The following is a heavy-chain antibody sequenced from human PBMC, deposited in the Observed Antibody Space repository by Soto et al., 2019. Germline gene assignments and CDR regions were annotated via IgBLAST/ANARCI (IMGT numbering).Heavy chain of an antibody. Sequence: ASETLSLTCTVIGDSVSSNNYYWSWIRQRPGKGLEWIGYIHYSGDSYDNPSLTSRITMSMDVSKNQFSLNLRSVTAADTAIYYCARDVNDSSGSQGFDYWGQGTLDTVSS. CDR2: IHYSGDS. CDR1: GDSVSSNNYY. D-gene: IGHD3-22*01. CDR3: ARDVNDSSGSQGFDY. J-gene: IGHJ4*02. V-gene: IGHV4-31*03.